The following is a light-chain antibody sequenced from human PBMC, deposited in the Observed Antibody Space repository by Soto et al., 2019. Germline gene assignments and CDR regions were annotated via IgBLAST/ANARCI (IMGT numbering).Light chain of an antibody. CDR3: QQSYSLPA. CDR1: QSISSY. Sequence: DIQMTQSPSSLSASVGDRVTITCRASQSISSYLNWYQQKPGKAPKLLIYAASSLQSGVPSRFSGSGSGTDFTLTISSLQPEDFATYYCQQSYSLPAFGLGTKVEIE. J-gene: IGKJ1*01. CDR2: AAS. V-gene: IGKV1-39*01.